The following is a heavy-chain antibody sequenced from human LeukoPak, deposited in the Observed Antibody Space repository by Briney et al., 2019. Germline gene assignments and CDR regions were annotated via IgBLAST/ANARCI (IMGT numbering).Heavy chain of an antibody. V-gene: IGHV3-23*01. CDR2: ISGSGGST. Sequence: RPGGSLRLSCAASGFTFSSYAMSWVRQAPGKGLEWVSGISGSGGSTYYADSVKGRFTISRDNSKNTLFLQMNSLRAEDTAVYYCAKPRVYYYDSDAFDIWGQGTMVTVSS. CDR3: AKPRVYYYDSDAFDI. CDR1: GFTFSSYA. J-gene: IGHJ3*02. D-gene: IGHD3-10*01.